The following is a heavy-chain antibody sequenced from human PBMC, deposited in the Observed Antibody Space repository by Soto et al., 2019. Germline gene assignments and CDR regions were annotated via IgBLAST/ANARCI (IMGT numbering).Heavy chain of an antibody. J-gene: IGHJ5*02. CDR2: MYYSGST. CDR1: GGSISSGGYS. D-gene: IGHD2-15*01. CDR3: ARVMQLLLTYNWFDP. V-gene: IGHV4-31*03. Sequence: PSETLSLTCTVSGGSISSGGYSWSWIRQQPGKGLEWIGYMYYSGSTYYNPSLKSRVTISVDTSKNQFSLKLSSVTAADTAVYYCARVMQLLLTYNWFDPWGQGTLVTVSS.